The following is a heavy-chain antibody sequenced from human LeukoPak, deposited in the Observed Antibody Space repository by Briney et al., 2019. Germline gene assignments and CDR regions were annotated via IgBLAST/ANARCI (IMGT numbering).Heavy chain of an antibody. CDR1: GFTFSSYG. CDR3: AKDAKITMIVGYFDY. Sequence: GRSLRLSCAASGFTFSSYGMHWVRQAPGKGLEWVAVISYDGSNKYYADSVKGRFTISRDNSKNTLYLQMNSLRAEDTAVYYCAKDAKITMIVGYFDYWGQGTLVTVSS. V-gene: IGHV3-30*18. J-gene: IGHJ4*02. CDR2: ISYDGSNK. D-gene: IGHD3-22*01.